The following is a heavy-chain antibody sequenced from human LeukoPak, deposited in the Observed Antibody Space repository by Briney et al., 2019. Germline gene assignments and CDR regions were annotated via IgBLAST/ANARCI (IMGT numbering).Heavy chain of an antibody. CDR2: IYYSGST. V-gene: IGHV4-39*01. CDR1: GGSISSGDYY. CDR3: ARHLGLAAAGIFDY. Sequence: SETLSLTCTVSGGSISSGDYYWGWIRQPPGKGLEWIGSIYYSGSTYYNPSLKSRVTISVDTSKNQFSLKLSSVTAADTAVYYCARHLGLAAAGIFDYWGQGTLVTVSS. J-gene: IGHJ4*02. D-gene: IGHD6-13*01.